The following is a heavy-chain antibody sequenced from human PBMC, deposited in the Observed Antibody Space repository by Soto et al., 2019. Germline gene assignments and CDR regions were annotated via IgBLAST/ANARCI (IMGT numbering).Heavy chain of an antibody. Sequence: EVQLLESGGGLVQPGGSLRLSCAASGFTFSSYAMSWVRQAPGKGLEWVSAISGSGGSTYYADSVKGRFTISRDNSKNRLYRQMNSLRAEDTAVYYCAKENGYSSSWFEFDYWGQGPLVTVSS. V-gene: IGHV3-23*01. D-gene: IGHD6-13*01. CDR1: GFTFSSYA. J-gene: IGHJ4*02. CDR3: AKENGYSSSWFEFDY. CDR2: ISGSGGST.